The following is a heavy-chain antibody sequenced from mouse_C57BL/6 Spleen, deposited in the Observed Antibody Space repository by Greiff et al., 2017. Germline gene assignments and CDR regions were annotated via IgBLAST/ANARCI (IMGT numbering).Heavy chain of an antibody. D-gene: IGHD2-12*01. Sequence: VQLQQSGPELVKPGASVKISCKASGYSFTDYNMNWVKQSHGKSLEWIGVINPNYGTTTYNQKFKGKATLTVDQASSTAYMQLNSLTSEDAAVYYCARSGYYSHFAYWGQGTTLTVSS. J-gene: IGHJ2*01. CDR1: GYSFTDYN. V-gene: IGHV1-39*01. CDR2: INPNYGTT. CDR3: ARSGYYSHFAY.